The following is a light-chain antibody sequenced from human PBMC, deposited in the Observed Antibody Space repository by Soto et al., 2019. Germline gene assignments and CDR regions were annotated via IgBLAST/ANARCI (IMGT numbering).Light chain of an antibody. CDR3: QQYNSYPYT. V-gene: IGKV1-5*01. CDR1: QSIGTW. CDR2: DAS. J-gene: IGKJ2*01. Sequence: DIQLTQSPYTLSASVGDRITLTCRASQSIGTWLAWYQHRPGEGPKLLIHDASSLESGVPSRFSGSGSGTEFTLTISSLQPDDFATYYCQQYNSYPYTFGQGTKVDIK.